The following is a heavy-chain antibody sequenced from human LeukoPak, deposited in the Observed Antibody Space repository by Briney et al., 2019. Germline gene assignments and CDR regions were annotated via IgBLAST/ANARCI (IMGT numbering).Heavy chain of an antibody. CDR2: IYYSGST. Sequence: SETLSLTCTVSGGSISSGGYYWSWIRQHPGKGLEWIGYIYYSGSTYYNPSLKSRVTISVDTSKNQFSLKLSSVTAADTAVYYCAREVMELEWLFFDCWGQGTLVTVSS. V-gene: IGHV4-31*03. D-gene: IGHD3-3*01. J-gene: IGHJ4*02. CDR1: GGSISSGGYY. CDR3: AREVMELEWLFFDC.